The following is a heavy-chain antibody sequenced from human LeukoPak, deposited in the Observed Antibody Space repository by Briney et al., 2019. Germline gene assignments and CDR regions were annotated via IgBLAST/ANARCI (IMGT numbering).Heavy chain of an antibody. CDR1: GYTFTSYG. CDR3: ARDSALGVAAAGVFDY. CDR2: ISAYNGNT. D-gene: IGHD6-13*01. Sequence: ASVKVSCKASGYTFTSYGISWVRQAPGQGLEWMGWISAYNGNTNYAQKLQGRVTMTTDTSTSTAYMELRSLRSDDTAVYYCARDSALGVAAAGVFDYWGQGTLVTVSS. V-gene: IGHV1-18*01. J-gene: IGHJ4*02.